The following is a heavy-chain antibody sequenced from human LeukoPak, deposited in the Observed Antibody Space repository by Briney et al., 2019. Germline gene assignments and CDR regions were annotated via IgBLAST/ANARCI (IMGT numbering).Heavy chain of an antibody. Sequence: GGSLRLSCAASGFTFSSYSMNWVRQAPGKGLEWVSYISSSSSTIYYADSVKGRFTISRDNAKNSLYLQMNSLRAEDTAVYYCASTDYFDYWGQGTLVTVSS. CDR1: GFTFSSYS. J-gene: IGHJ4*02. V-gene: IGHV3-48*01. CDR2: ISSSSSTI. CDR3: ASTDYFDY.